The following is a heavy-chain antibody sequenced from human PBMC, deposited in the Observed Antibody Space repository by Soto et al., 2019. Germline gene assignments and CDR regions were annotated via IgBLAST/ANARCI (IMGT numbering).Heavy chain of an antibody. CDR1: GFTFSSYG. CDR2: IWYDGSNK. J-gene: IGHJ4*02. Sequence: QVQLVESGGGVVQPGRSLRLSCAASGFTFSSYGMHWVRQAPGKGLEWVAVIWYDGSNKYYADSVKGRFTISRDNSKNTLYLQMNSLRAEDTAVYYCARDGALTVFDYWGQGPLVTVSS. D-gene: IGHD1-20*01. V-gene: IGHV3-33*01. CDR3: ARDGALTVFDY.